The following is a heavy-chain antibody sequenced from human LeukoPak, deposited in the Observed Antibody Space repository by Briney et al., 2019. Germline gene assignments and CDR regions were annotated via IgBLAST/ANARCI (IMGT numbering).Heavy chain of an antibody. J-gene: IGHJ4*02. CDR3: ARNPPRYFN. Sequence: SETLSLTCTVYGGSFSDFHWSWIRLPPGKGLEWIGEINHSGNTNYNPSLKSRVTISIDTSKNQFSLKLSSVTAADTAVYYCARNPPRYFNWGQGTLVTVSS. CDR1: GGSFSDFH. CDR2: INHSGNT. D-gene: IGHD1-26*01. V-gene: IGHV4-34*01.